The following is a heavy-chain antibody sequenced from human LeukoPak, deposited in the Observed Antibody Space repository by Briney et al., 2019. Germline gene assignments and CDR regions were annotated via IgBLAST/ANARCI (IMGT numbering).Heavy chain of an antibody. CDR2: IYYSGST. J-gene: IGHJ5*02. Sequence: SETLSLTCTVSGGSISSSSYYWGRIRQPPGKGLEWIGSIYYSGSTYYNPSLKSRVTISVDTSKNQFSLKLSSVTATDTAVYYCARHRGRKTIAAAGYNWFDPWGQGTLVTVSS. CDR1: GGSISSSSYY. V-gene: IGHV4-39*01. D-gene: IGHD6-13*01. CDR3: ARHRGRKTIAAAGYNWFDP.